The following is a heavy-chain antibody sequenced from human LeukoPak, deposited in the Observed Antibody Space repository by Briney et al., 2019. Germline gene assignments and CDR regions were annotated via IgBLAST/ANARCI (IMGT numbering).Heavy chain of an antibody. Sequence: GGSLRLSCTASGFTFSSYAMSWVRQAPGKGLEWVAGISYDGSNKLHADSVRGRFTISRDNSKNTLYLQMNSLRPEDPAVYYCAKPRGGDSWAFDIWGQGTMVTVSS. D-gene: IGHD2-21*02. CDR3: AKPRGGDSWAFDI. V-gene: IGHV3-30*18. J-gene: IGHJ3*02. CDR2: ISYDGSNK. CDR1: GFTFSSYA.